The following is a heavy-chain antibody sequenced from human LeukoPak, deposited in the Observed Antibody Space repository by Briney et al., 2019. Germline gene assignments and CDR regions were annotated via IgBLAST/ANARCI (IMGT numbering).Heavy chain of an antibody. V-gene: IGHV1-8*03. D-gene: IGHD1-26*01. CDR1: GFTFSNYN. J-gene: IGHJ6*03. CDR2: MTPNSVHT. CDR3: AASQEWELLNYYMDV. Sequence: ASVKVSCKASGFTFSNYNINWVRQATGQGLEWMGRMTPNSVHTDFAQKFQGRVTITRSFSKNTAYMELSSLRSEDTAVYYCAASQEWELLNYYMDVWGKGTTVTVSS.